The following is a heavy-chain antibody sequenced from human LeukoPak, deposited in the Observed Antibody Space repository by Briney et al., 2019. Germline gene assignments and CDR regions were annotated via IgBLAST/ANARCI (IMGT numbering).Heavy chain of an antibody. CDR1: GYPFTGYY. J-gene: IGHJ5*02. V-gene: IGHV1-2*02. D-gene: IGHD2-15*01. Sequence: ASVKVSCKASGYPFTGYYMHWGRQAPGQGLEWMGWINPNSGGTDYARKLQGRVTMTTDTSTSTAYMELRSLRSDDTAVYYCAREVVAATLSWFDPWGQGTLVTVSS. CDR2: INPNSGGT. CDR3: AREVVAATLSWFDP.